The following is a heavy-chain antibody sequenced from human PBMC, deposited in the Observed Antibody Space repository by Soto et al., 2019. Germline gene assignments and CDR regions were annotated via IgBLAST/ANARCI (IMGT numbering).Heavy chain of an antibody. J-gene: IGHJ6*02. V-gene: IGHV1-69*06. Sequence: SVKVSCKASGGTFSSYAISWVRQAPGQGLEWMGGIIPIFGTANYAQKFQGRVTITADKSTSTAYMELSSLRSEDTAVYYCARETRYIVVVVAATPDYYGMDVWGQGTTVTVSS. CDR1: GGTFSSYA. CDR2: IIPIFGTA. CDR3: ARETRYIVVVVAATPDYYGMDV. D-gene: IGHD2-15*01.